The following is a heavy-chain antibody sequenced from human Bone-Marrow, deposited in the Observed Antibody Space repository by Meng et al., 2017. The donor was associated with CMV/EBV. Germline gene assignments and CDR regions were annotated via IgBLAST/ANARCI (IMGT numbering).Heavy chain of an antibody. Sequence: ASVKVSCKASGYTFTGYYMHWVRQAPGQGLEWMGWINPNSGGTNYAQKFQGRVTMTTDTSTSTAYMELRSLRSDDTAVYYWARRRVDSSAEDYWGQGTLVTVSS. D-gene: IGHD6-25*01. CDR1: GYTFTGYY. J-gene: IGHJ4*02. CDR2: INPNSGGT. CDR3: ARRRVDSSAEDY. V-gene: IGHV1-2*02.